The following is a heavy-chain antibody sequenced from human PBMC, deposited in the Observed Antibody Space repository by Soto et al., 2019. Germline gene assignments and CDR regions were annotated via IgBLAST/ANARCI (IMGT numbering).Heavy chain of an antibody. CDR3: ARRGSGSYYDY. D-gene: IGHD1-26*01. CDR2: ISDRGDRT. Sequence: GGSLRLSCVASGFTFSGYSMNWVRQAPGKGLEWVSGISDRGDRTYYADSVKGRFTISRDNSKNTLYLQMNSLRAEDTAVYYCARRGSGSYYDYWGQGTLVTVSS. CDR1: GFTFSGYS. V-gene: IGHV3-23*01. J-gene: IGHJ4*02.